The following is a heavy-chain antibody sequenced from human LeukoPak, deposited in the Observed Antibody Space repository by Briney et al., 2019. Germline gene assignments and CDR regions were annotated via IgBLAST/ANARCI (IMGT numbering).Heavy chain of an antibody. V-gene: IGHV3-48*03. CDR3: ARVYDQNFDY. CDR2: ISSSGSTI. CDR1: GFTFSSYE. J-gene: IGHJ4*02. Sequence: PGGSLRLSYAASGFTFSSYEMNWVRQAPGKGLEWVSYISSSGSTIYYADSVKGRFTISRDNAKNSLYLQMNSLRAEDTALYYCARVYDQNFDYWGQGTLVTVSS. D-gene: IGHD3-16*01.